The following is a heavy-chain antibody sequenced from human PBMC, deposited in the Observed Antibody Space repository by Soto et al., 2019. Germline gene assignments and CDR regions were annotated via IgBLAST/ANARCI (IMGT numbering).Heavy chain of an antibody. J-gene: IGHJ4*02. Sequence: QVQLVESGGGVVQPGRSLRLSCAASGFTFSSYGMHWVRQAPGKGLEWVAVISYDGSNKYYADSVKGRFTISRDNSKNTLYLQMNSLRAEDTAVYYCAIDAIPQAFPGPAYYFDYWGQGTLVTVSS. CDR1: GFTFSSYG. CDR2: ISYDGSNK. V-gene: IGHV3-30*03. D-gene: IGHD3-16*01. CDR3: AIDAIPQAFPGPAYYFDY.